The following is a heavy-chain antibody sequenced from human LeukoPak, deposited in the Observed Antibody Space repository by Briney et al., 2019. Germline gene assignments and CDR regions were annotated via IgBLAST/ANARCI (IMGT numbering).Heavy chain of an antibody. CDR2: INDSGST. CDR3: ARRLVDSSARQVGDD. CDR1: GGSFSGYC. V-gene: IGHV4-34*01. Sequence: SETLSLTCAVYGGSFSGYCWRWIRQTPGKGLEWIGEINDSGSTNCNPSLKSRVTLSVDTTKNQFSLRLNSVTAADTAVYYCARRLVDSSARQVGDDWGQGTLVTVSS. J-gene: IGHJ4*02. D-gene: IGHD3-22*01.